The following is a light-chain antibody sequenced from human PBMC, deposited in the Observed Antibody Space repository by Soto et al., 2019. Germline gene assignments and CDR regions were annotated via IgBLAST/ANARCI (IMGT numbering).Light chain of an antibody. V-gene: IGLV2-14*01. CDR2: AVN. J-gene: IGLJ2*01. CDR1: SSDVGGYNY. CDR3: SSKRSTNTVI. Sequence: QSVLTQPASVSGSPGQSITISCTGTSSDVGGYNYVSWYQHHPGKAPKLLIYAVNNRPSGVSNRFSASKSGNTASLTISGLQAEDEADYYCSSKRSTNTVIFGGGTKLTVL.